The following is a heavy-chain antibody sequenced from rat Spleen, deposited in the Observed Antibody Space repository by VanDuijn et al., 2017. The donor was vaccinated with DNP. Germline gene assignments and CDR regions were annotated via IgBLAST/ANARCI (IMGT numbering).Heavy chain of an antibody. CDR2: IHMGRGDT. V-gene: IGHV1-43*01. CDR3: ARPNYDGSYYYSYYFEY. D-gene: IGHD1-12*02. J-gene: IGHJ2*01. Sequence: QVQLQQSGAELAKPGSSVKISCKASGYTFTSYYIGWIKETTGQGLEYIGYIHMGRGDTNCNENFKGKATLTVDKSSSTAFMQLSSLTPDDSAVYYCARPNYDGSYYYSYYFEYWGQGVMVTVSS. CDR1: GYTFTSYY.